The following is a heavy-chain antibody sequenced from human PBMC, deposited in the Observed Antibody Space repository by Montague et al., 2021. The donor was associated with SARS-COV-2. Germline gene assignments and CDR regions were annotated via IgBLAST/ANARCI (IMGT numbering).Heavy chain of an antibody. CDR1: GGSTNRVNYY. D-gene: IGHD5-18*01. CDR3: ARGVDTGVGTVTGGFDT. CDR2: IYCTGRP. V-gene: IGHV4-61*10. Sequence: SETLSLTCTVSGGSTNRVNYYWSWIRLSAGKGLEWIGRIYCTGRPXYTPSLASRAAFSLGTSRNQFSMTLTSVTAADTAMYYCARGVDTGVGTVTGGFDTWGQGTLVIVSS. J-gene: IGHJ4*02.